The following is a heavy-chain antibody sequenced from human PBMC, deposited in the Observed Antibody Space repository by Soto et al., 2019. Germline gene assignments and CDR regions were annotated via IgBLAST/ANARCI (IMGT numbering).Heavy chain of an antibody. CDR1: GFTFSSYA. J-gene: IGHJ4*02. CDR3: AIPTSYSSSEMTDY. D-gene: IGHD6-6*01. CDR2: ISYDGSNK. V-gene: IGHV3-30-3*01. Sequence: PGGSLRLSCAASGFTFSSYAMHWVRQAPGKGLEWVAVISYDGSNKYYADSVKGRFTISRDNSKNTLYLQMNSLRAEDTAVYYCAIPTSYSSSEMTDYWGQGTLVTVSS.